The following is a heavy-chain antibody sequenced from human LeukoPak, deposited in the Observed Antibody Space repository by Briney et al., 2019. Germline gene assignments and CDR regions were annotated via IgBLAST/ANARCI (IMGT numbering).Heavy chain of an antibody. CDR1: GFTFDDYA. J-gene: IGHJ4*02. Sequence: GGSLRLSCAASGFTFDDYAMHWVRQAPGKGLEWVSGISWNSGSIGYADSMKGRFTISRDNAKNSLYLQMNRLRAKDTALYYCAKSRGDGYNEFDYWGQGTLVTVSS. CDR2: ISWNSGSI. D-gene: IGHD5-24*01. CDR3: AKSRGDGYNEFDY. V-gene: IGHV3-9*01.